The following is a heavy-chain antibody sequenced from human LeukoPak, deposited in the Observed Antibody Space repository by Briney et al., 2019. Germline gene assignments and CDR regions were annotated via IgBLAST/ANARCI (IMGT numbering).Heavy chain of an antibody. Sequence: PSETLSLTCTVSGGSISSSSYYWGWIRQPPGKGLEWIGSIYYSGSTYYNPSLKSRVTISVDTSKNQFSLKLSSVTAADTAVYYCARAVVRGDHDYWGQGTLVTVSS. V-gene: IGHV4-39*07. CDR3: ARAVVRGDHDY. J-gene: IGHJ4*02. CDR2: IYYSGST. D-gene: IGHD3-10*01. CDR1: GGSISSSSYY.